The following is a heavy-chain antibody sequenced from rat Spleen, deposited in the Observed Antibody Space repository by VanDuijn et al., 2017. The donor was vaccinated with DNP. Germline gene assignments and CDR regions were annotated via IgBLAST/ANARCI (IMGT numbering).Heavy chain of an antibody. V-gene: IGHV5S13*01. D-gene: IGHD5-1*01. CDR2: ISNSGSET. J-gene: IGHJ2*01. CDR3: KLGGAY. Sequence: EVQLVESGGGLVQPGRSLKLSCAASGFTFSDYYMAWVRQAPTKGLEWVASISNSGSETKYRDSVQGRFTIYRDNAKNTQYLQMDSLRSEDTATYYCKLGGAYWGQGVMVTVSS. CDR1: GFTFSDYY.